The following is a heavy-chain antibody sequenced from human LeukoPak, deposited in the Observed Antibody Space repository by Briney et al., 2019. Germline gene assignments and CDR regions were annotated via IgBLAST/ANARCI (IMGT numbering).Heavy chain of an antibody. J-gene: IGHJ4*02. CDR2: ISYDGSNK. V-gene: IGHV3-30-3*01. D-gene: IGHD2-21*01. CDR1: GFTFSSYA. CDR3: ARVYCGHSGCRADFEY. Sequence: GGSLRLSCAASGFTFSSYAMHWVRQAPGKGLEWVAVISYDGSNKYYADSVKGRFTISRDNSKNTLYLQMNSLRAEDTAVYYCARVYCGHSGCRADFEYWGQGILVTVSS.